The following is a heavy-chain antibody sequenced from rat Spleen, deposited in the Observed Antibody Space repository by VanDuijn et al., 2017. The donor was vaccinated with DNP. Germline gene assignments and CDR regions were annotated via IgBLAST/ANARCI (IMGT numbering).Heavy chain of an antibody. J-gene: IGHJ4*01. V-gene: IGHV5-31*01. CDR3: ERALTTGAMDA. Sequence: EVQLVESGGDLVQPGRSLKLSCVASGFTFNNYWMTWIRQVPGKGLEWVASITSSGGGTYYPDSVKGRFTISRDNAKNTLYLQMNSRRSEDTATYYSERALTTGAMDAWGQGTSVTVSS. CDR1: GFTFNNYW. D-gene: IGHD1-11*01. CDR2: ITSSGGGT.